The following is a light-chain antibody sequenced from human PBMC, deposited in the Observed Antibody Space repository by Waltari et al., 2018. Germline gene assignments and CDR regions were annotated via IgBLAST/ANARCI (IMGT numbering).Light chain of an antibody. CDR2: RDD. V-gene: IGLV1-47*01. CDR3: AAWDGSLSGV. J-gene: IGLJ3*02. Sequence: QSVLTQPPSASGTPGPRVTIPCSGSNRKIGNNYVSCYQQLPGTAPKLLIYRDDQRPSWVPDRFSGSKSGTSASLAISGLRSEDEADYYCAAWDGSLSGVFGAGTKLTVL. CDR1: NRKIGNNY.